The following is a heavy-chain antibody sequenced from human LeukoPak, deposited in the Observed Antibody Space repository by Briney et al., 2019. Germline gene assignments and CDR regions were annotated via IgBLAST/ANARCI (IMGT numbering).Heavy chain of an antibody. CDR2: IYYSGST. V-gene: IGHV4-39*07. CDR1: GGSISSNSYY. Sequence: SETLSLTCTVSGGSISSNSYYWGWIRQPPGKGLEWIGSIYYSGSTYYNPSLKSRVTISVDTSKNQFSLKLSSVTAADTAVYYCARDHTAMEGYFDYWGQGTLVTVSS. J-gene: IGHJ4*02. D-gene: IGHD5-18*01. CDR3: ARDHTAMEGYFDY.